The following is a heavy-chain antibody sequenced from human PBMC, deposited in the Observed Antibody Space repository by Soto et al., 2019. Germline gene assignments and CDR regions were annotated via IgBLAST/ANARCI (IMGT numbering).Heavy chain of an antibody. V-gene: IGHV4-59*01. CDR3: ARVNGTEAYFFDY. D-gene: IGHD1-20*01. J-gene: IGHJ4*02. CDR1: GGSIFTYY. Sequence: QVQLQESGPGLVRPSETLSLTCTVSGGSIFTYYWTWIRQPPGKGLEWIGDIYYTRSANYTPTLKSRVNITVDRGKNQFSRRLSSVTAADTAVYFCARVNGTEAYFFDYWGQGTLVTVSS. CDR2: IYYTRSA.